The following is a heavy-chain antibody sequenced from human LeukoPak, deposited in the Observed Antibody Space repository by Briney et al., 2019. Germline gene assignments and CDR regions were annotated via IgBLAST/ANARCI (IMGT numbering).Heavy chain of an antibody. V-gene: IGHV3-23*01. CDR2: ISGNGDTT. D-gene: IGHD1-1*01. CDR1: GFTFSSYW. Sequence: GGSLRLSCAASGFTFSSYWMSWVRQAPGKGLDGVSGISGNGDTTFYAVSVRGRFTISRDNSKNTLYLQMISLRADDTAVYYCAKIVSGWNAPFDYWGQGTLVTV. CDR3: AKIVSGWNAPFDY. J-gene: IGHJ4*02.